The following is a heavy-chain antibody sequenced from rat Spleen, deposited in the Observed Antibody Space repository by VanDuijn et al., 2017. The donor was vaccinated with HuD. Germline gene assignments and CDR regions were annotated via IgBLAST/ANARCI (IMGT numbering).Heavy chain of an antibody. CDR3: TTYGGLWNWFAY. J-gene: IGHJ3*01. CDR2: INFDGSGT. Sequence: EVQLVESGGGLVQPGRSMKLSCAASGFTFSNFDMAWVRQTPTKGLEWVASINFDGSGTYYRDSVKGRFTFSRDNAKNTVYLQMDSLRYEDTATYYGTTYGGLWNWFAYWGQGTLVTVSS. D-gene: IGHD4-1*01. V-gene: IGHV5-20*01. CDR1: GFTFSNFD.